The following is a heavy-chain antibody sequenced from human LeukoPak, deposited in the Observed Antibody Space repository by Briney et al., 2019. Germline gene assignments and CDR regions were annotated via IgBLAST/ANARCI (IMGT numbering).Heavy chain of an antibody. Sequence: GGSLRLSCAASGFTFSSYGMHWVRQAPGKGLEWVAVISYDGSNKYYADSVKGRFTISRDNSKNTLYLQMNSLRAEDTAVYYCASDIVATMGFDYWGQGTLVTVSS. J-gene: IGHJ4*02. V-gene: IGHV3-30*03. CDR1: GFTFSSYG. D-gene: IGHD5-12*01. CDR2: ISYDGSNK. CDR3: ASDIVATMGFDY.